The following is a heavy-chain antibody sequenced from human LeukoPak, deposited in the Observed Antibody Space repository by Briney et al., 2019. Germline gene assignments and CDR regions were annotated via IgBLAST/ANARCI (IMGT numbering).Heavy chain of an antibody. J-gene: IGHJ6*02. CDR3: AKDTTQGLYGDYYYGMDV. V-gene: IGHV3-23*01. Sequence: PSETLSLTCTVSGGSISSYYWSWVRQAPGKGLEWVSAISGSGGSTYYADSVKGRFTISRDNSKNTLYLQMNSLRAEDTAVYYCAKDTTQGLYGDYYYGMDVWGQGTTVTVSS. CDR1: GGSISSYY. CDR2: ISGSGGST. D-gene: IGHD4-17*01.